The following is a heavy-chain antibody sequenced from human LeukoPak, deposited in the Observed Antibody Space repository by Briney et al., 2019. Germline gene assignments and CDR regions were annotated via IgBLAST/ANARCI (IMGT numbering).Heavy chain of an antibody. J-gene: IGHJ4*02. CDR3: ARRPLGYCSGGSCYRLDY. V-gene: IGHV4-34*01. CDR1: GGSFSGYY. CDR2: INHSGST. D-gene: IGHD2-15*01. Sequence: SETLSLTCAVYGGSFSGYYWSWIRQPPGKGLEWIGEINHSGSTNYNPSLKSRVTISVDTSKNQFSLKLSSVTAADTAVYYCARRPLGYCSGGSCYRLDYWGQGTLVTVSS.